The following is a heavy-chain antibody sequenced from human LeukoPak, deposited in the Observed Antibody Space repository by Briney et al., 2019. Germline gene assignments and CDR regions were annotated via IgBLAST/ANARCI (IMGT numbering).Heavy chain of an antibody. CDR1: GGSISSYY. CDR3: ARGVPAAGSIRFDP. V-gene: IGHV4-59*12. CDR2: IYDSGST. Sequence: SETLSLTCTVSGGSISSYYWSRIRQPPGKGLEWIGNIYDSGSTNYNPSLKSRVTISVDTSKNQCSLKLSSVTAADTAVYYCARGVPAAGSIRFDPWGQGTLVTVSS. J-gene: IGHJ5*02. D-gene: IGHD6-13*01.